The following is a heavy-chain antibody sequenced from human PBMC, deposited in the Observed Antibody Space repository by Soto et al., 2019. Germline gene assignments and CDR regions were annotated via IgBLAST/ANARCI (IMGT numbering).Heavy chain of an antibody. V-gene: IGHV4-59*01. CDR2: IYYSGST. D-gene: IGHD3-10*01. Sequence: ASETLSLTCTVSGGSISSYYWSWIRQPPGKGLEWIGYIYYSGSTNYNPSLKSRVTISVDTSKNQFSLKLSSVTAADTAVYYCARARGGYYYYGMDVWGQGTTVTVSS. CDR1: GGSISSYY. CDR3: ARARGGYYYYGMDV. J-gene: IGHJ6*02.